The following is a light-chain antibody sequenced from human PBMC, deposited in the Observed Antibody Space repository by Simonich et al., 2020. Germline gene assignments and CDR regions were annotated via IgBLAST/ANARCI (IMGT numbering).Light chain of an antibody. Sequence: QTVVTQEPSFSVSPGGTVTLTCGLSSGSVSTSYYPSWYQQNPGQAPRTLRYRKKTRSSGVPYRFSGSILGNKAALTITGAQADDESDYYCVLYMGSGIGVFGGGTKLTVL. CDR2: RKK. J-gene: IGLJ3*02. CDR3: VLYMGSGIGV. CDR1: SGSVSTSYY. V-gene: IGLV8-61*01.